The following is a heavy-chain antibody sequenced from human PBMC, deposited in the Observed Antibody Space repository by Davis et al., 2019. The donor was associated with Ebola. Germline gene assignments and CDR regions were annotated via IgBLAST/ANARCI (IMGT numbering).Heavy chain of an antibody. CDR1: GYTFTSYD. J-gene: IGHJ5*02. Sequence: AASVKVSCKASGYTFTSYDINWVRQATGQGLEWMGWMNPNSGNTNYAQKLQGRVTMTTDTSTSTAYMELRSLRSDDTAVYYCARSITMIVGTNWFDPWGQGTLVTVSS. CDR3: ARSITMIVGTNWFDP. CDR2: MNPNSGNT. D-gene: IGHD3-22*01. V-gene: IGHV1-18*01.